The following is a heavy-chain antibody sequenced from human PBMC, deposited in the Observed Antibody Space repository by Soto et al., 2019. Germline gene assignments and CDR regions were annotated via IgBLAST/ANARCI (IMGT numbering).Heavy chain of an antibody. J-gene: IGHJ5*02. CDR1: GFNFNFYW. CDR3: VRDSPTNLEDADTVASWFDP. CDR2: INGDGSTA. D-gene: IGHD5-12*01. V-gene: IGHV3-74*01. Sequence: EVLLVESGGGLVQPGGSLRLSCAASGFNFNFYWMHWVRQAPGKGLVLVSRINGDGSTADYADSVKGRFTISRDNAKNTLFLQMDSLRVEDTAVYYCVRDSPTNLEDADTVASWFDPWGQGTLVTVSS.